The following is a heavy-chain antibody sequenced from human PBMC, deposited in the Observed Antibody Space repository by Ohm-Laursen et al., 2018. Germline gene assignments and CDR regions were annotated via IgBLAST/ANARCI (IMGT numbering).Heavy chain of an antibody. J-gene: IGHJ3*01. D-gene: IGHD5-24*01. V-gene: IGHV3-23*01. CDR3: AKKGWIQPKGAFDF. CDR2: ISGSDVST. Sequence: SLRLSCTASGFTFSNYAMSWVRQAPGKGLEWISVISGSDVSTYYADSVKGRFTISRDNSKNTLFLQISSLRAEDTAVYYCAKKGWIQPKGAFDFWGQGTLVTVSP. CDR1: GFTFSNYA.